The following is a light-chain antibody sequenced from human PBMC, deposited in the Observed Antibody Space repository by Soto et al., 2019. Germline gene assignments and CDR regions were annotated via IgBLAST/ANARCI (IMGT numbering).Light chain of an antibody. V-gene: IGKV3-11*01. CDR1: QSVGIY. J-gene: IGKJ5*01. CDR3: QHRSTWPPA. CDR2: DAS. Sequence: EIVLTQSPATLSLSPGERATLSCRASQSVGIYLGWFQQRPGQAPRLLIFDASNRAAGIPARFSGGGSGTDFTLTINSLEPVDFAVYYCQHRSTWPPAFGQGTRLEIK.